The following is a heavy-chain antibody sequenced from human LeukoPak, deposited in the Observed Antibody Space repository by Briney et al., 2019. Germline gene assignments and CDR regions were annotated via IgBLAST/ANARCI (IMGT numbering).Heavy chain of an antibody. J-gene: IGHJ5*02. CDR1: GGSFSDYY. CDR2: INHSGST. V-gene: IGHV4-34*01. CDR3: ARGPLGDIVVVPAASWFDP. Sequence: SETLSLTCAVYGGSFSDYYWSWIRQPPGKGLEWIGEINHSGSTNYNPSLKSRVTISVDTSKNQFSLKLSSVTAADTAVYYCARGPLGDIVVVPAASWFDPWGQGTLVTVSS. D-gene: IGHD2-2*01.